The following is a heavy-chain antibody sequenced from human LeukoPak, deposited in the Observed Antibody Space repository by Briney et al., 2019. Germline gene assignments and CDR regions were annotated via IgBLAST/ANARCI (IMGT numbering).Heavy chain of an antibody. CDR2: ISGSGGST. Sequence: GGSLRLSCAASKFNFRRYSMNWVRQAPGKGLEWVSAISGSGGSTYYADSVKGRFTISRDNAKNSLYLQMNSLRAEDTAVYYCARDFPGYDDAFDIWGQGTMVTVSS. CDR1: KFNFRRYS. D-gene: IGHD5-12*01. V-gene: IGHV3-21*01. CDR3: ARDFPGYDDAFDI. J-gene: IGHJ3*02.